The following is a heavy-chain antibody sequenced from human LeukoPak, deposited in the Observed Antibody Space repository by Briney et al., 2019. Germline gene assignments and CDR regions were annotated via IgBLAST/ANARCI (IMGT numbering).Heavy chain of an antibody. CDR3: ARAGPYGDYGY. D-gene: IGHD4-17*01. J-gene: IGHJ4*02. V-gene: IGHV4-34*01. Sequence: PSETLSLTCAVYGGSFSGYYWSWIRHPPGKGLEWIGEINHSGSTNYNPSLKSRVTISVDTSKNQFSLKLSSVTAADTAVYYCARAGPYGDYGYWGQGTLVTVSS. CDR2: INHSGST. CDR1: GGSFSGYY.